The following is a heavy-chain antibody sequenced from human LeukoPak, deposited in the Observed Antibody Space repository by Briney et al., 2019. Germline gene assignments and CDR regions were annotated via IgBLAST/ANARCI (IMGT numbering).Heavy chain of an antibody. CDR3: ARGRGLTLSYHYFDY. CDR1: GFTFSDYS. J-gene: IGHJ4*02. D-gene: IGHD3-10*01. V-gene: IGHV3-48*02. Sequence: YPGGSLRLSCAASGFTFSDYSMNWVRQAPGKGLEWVSYIRSSSSTIYYADSVKGRFTISRDNAKNSLYLQVNSLRDEDTAVYYCARGRGLTLSYHYFDYWGQGTLVTVSS. CDR2: IRSSSSTI.